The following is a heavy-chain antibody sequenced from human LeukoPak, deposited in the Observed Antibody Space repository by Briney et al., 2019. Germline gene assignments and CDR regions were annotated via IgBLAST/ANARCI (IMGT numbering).Heavy chain of an antibody. V-gene: IGHV3-53*01. CDR3: ARAPDTAMVNDY. D-gene: IGHD5-18*01. CDR1: GFTVSSNY. J-gene: IGHJ4*02. Sequence: GGSLRLSCAASGFTVSSNYMSWVRQAPGKWMEWVSVIYSGGSTYYADSVKGRFTISRDNSKNTLYLQMNSLRAEDTAVYYCARAPDTAMVNDYWGQGTLVTVSS. CDR2: IYSGGST.